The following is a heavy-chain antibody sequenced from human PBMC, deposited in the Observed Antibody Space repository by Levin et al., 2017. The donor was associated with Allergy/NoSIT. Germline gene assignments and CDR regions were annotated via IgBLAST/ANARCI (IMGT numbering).Heavy chain of an antibody. J-gene: IGHJ6*02. Sequence: GESLKISCTASGYTFTSNGISWVRQAPGQGLEWMGWISANNGHTSYAQTFQGRVTMTRDTASSTAYMELRSLRSDDTAVYYCARDSSGYGTGYYGMDVWGQGTTVTVSS. D-gene: IGHD5-12*01. V-gene: IGHV1-18*01. CDR1: GYTFTSNG. CDR2: ISANNGHT. CDR3: ARDSSGYGTGYYGMDV.